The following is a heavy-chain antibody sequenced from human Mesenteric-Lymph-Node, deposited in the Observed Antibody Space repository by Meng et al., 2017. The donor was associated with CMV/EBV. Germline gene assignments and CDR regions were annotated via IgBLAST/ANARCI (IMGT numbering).Heavy chain of an antibody. J-gene: IGHJ4*02. CDR2: ISSSSSSI. D-gene: IGHD5-24*01. Sequence: GESLKISCAASGFTFSTYGMNWVRQAPGKGLEWVSYISSSSSSIYYADSVKGRFTISRDNAKNSLYLQMNSLRTEDTAVYYCARDLGVQRATLTLDSWGQGTLVTVSS. CDR1: GFTFSTYG. V-gene: IGHV3-21*06. CDR3: ARDLGVQRATLTLDS.